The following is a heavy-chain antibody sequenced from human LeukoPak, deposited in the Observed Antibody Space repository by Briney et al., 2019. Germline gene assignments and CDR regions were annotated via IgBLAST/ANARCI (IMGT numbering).Heavy chain of an antibody. D-gene: IGHD3-3*01. CDR2: INPNSGGT. CDR3: ARTLVDYDFWSGLYYYYYMDV. V-gene: IGHV1-2*02. J-gene: IGHJ6*03. Sequence: GASVKVSCKASGYTFTGYYMHWVRQAPGQGLEWMGWINPNSGGTNYAQKFQGRVTMTRDTSISTAYMELSRLRSDDTAVYYCARTLVDYDFWSGLYYYYYMDVWGKGTTVTVSS. CDR1: GYTFTGYY.